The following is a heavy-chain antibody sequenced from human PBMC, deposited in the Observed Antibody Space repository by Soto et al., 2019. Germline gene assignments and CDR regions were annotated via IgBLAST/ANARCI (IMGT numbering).Heavy chain of an antibody. CDR2: IYSGGST. CDR1: GFTVSSNY. V-gene: IGHV3-53*01. D-gene: IGHD6-6*01. CDR3: ARISIAALAPCFDY. Sequence: PGGSLRLSCAASGFTVSSNYMSWVRQAPGKGLEWVSVIYSGGSTYYADSVKGRFTISRDNSKNTLYLQMNSLRAEDTAVYYCARISIAALAPCFDYWGQGTLVTVSS. J-gene: IGHJ4*02.